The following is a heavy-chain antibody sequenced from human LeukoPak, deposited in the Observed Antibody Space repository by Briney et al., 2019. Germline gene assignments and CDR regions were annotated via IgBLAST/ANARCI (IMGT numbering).Heavy chain of an antibody. CDR2: IYYSGST. D-gene: IGHD5-24*01. V-gene: IGHV4-39*01. CDR3: AREKEMATMGNDY. Sequence: GPLRLSCAASGFTFSSYWMSWVRQAPGKGLEWLGSIYYSGSTYYNPSLKRRVTISVDTSKNQFSLKLSSVTAADTAVYYCAREKEMATMGNDYWGQGTLVTVSS. J-gene: IGHJ4*02. CDR1: GFTFSSYW.